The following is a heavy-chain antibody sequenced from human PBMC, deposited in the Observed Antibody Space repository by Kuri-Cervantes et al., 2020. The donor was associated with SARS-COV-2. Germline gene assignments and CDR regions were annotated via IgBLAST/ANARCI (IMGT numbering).Heavy chain of an antibody. CDR1: GFTFSSYG. V-gene: IGHV3-30*18. Sequence: GESLKISCAASGFTFSSYGMHWVRQAPGKGLEWVAVISYDGSNKYYADSVKGRFTISRDNSKNTLYLQMNSLRAEDTAVYYCAKEGSFSDYDFWSGTYMDVWGKGTTVTVSS. CDR3: AKEGSFSDYDFWSGTYMDV. D-gene: IGHD3-3*01. CDR2: ISYDGSNK. J-gene: IGHJ6*03.